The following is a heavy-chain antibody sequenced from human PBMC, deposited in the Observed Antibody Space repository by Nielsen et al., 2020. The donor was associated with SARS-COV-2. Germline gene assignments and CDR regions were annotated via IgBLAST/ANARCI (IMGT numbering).Heavy chain of an antibody. CDR3: ARDGRIGYGVYLDY. Sequence: GGSLRLSCAASGFTFSSYAMSWVRQAPGKGLEWVSAISGSGGSTYYADSVKGRFTISRDNSKNTLYLQVNGLRAEDTAVYYCARDGRIGYGVYLDYWGQGTPVTVSS. V-gene: IGHV3-23*01. CDR2: ISGSGGST. D-gene: IGHD5-12*01. CDR1: GFTFSSYA. J-gene: IGHJ4*02.